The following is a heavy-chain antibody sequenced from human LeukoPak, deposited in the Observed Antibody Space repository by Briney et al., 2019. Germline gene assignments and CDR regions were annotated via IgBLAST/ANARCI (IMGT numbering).Heavy chain of an antibody. CDR2: IKSKTDGGTT. CDR3: TTPPPYCTNGVCYDY. V-gene: IGHV3-15*01. CDR1: GFTFSNAW. D-gene: IGHD2-8*01. J-gene: IGHJ4*02. Sequence: PGGSLRLSCAASGFTFSNAWMSWVRQAPGKGLEWVGRIKSKTDGGTTDYAAPVKGRFTISRDDSKNTLYLQMNSLKTEDTAVYYCTTPPPYCTNGVCYDYWGQGTLVTVSS.